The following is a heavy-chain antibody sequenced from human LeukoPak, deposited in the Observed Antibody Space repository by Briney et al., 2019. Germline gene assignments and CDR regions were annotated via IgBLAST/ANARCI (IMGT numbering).Heavy chain of an antibody. Sequence: PSETLSLTCTGSGGSISSDYWSWIRQPPGKGLEWIGYIYYSGSTNYNPSLKSRVTISVDTSKNQFSLKLSSVTAADTAVYYCARGGQWYSHKHGFDHWGQGTLVTVSS. J-gene: IGHJ5*02. CDR2: IYYSGST. D-gene: IGHD6-19*01. CDR3: ARGGQWYSHKHGFDH. V-gene: IGHV4-59*01. CDR1: GGSISSDY.